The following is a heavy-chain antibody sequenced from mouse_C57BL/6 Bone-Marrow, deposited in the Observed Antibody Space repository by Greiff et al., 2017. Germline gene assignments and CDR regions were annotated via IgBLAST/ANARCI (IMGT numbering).Heavy chain of an antibody. CDR3: ARGFTTVVATKWYFDV. J-gene: IGHJ1*03. Sequence: EVKLVESGPGLVKPSQSLSLTCSVTGYSITSGYYWNWIRQFPGNKLEWMGYISYDGSNNYNPSLKNRISITRDTSKNQFFLKLNSVTTEDTATYYCARGFTTVVATKWYFDVWGTGTTVTVSS. CDR1: GYSITSGYY. CDR2: ISYDGSN. D-gene: IGHD1-1*01. V-gene: IGHV3-6*01.